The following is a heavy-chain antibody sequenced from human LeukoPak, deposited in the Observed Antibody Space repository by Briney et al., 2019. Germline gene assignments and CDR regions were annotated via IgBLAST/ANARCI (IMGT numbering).Heavy chain of an antibody. CDR1: GYSFTSYW. V-gene: IGHV5-51*01. CDR2: IYPGDSDT. Sequence: GESLRISYKGSGYSFTSYWIGWVRQMPGKGLEWMGIIYPGDSDTRYSPSFQGQVTISADKSISTAYLQWSSLKASDTAMYYCARSTPTKSSGYYYWGQGTLVTVSS. D-gene: IGHD3-22*01. CDR3: ARSTPTKSSGYYY. J-gene: IGHJ4*02.